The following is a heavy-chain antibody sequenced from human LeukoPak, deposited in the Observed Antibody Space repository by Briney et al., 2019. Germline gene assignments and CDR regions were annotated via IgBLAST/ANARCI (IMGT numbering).Heavy chain of an antibody. Sequence: KPSETLSLTCAVYGGSFSGYYWSWIRQPPGKALEWIGEINHSGSTNHNPSLKSRVTISVDTSKNQFSLKLSSVTAADTAVYYCARIGRYSSGWSGFDYWGQGTLVTVSS. D-gene: IGHD6-19*01. CDR3: ARIGRYSSGWSGFDY. J-gene: IGHJ4*02. CDR2: INHSGST. V-gene: IGHV4-34*01. CDR1: GGSFSGYY.